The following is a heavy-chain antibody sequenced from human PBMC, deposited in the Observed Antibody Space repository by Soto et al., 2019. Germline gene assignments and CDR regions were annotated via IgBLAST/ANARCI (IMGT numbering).Heavy chain of an antibody. D-gene: IGHD6-19*01. J-gene: IGHJ4*02. CDR2: ISWNSGSI. CDR3: AKDRGDRIAVAAFDY. Sequence: GGSLRLSCAASGFTFDDYTMHWVRQAPGKGLEWVSGISWNSGSIGYADSVKGRFTISRDNAKNSLYLQMNSLRAEDTALYYCAKDRGDRIAVAAFDYWGQGTLVTVSS. CDR1: GFTFDDYT. V-gene: IGHV3-9*01.